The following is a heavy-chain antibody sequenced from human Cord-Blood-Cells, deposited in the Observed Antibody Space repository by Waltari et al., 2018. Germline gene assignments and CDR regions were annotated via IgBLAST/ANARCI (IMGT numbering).Heavy chain of an antibody. CDR3: WGNWNYFDY. Sequence: EVQLVESGGGLVQPGGSLRLSCAASGFTFSSYWMSWVHQAPGKGLEGVANKKQDGSEKYYVDSVKGRFTISRDNAKNSLYLQMNSLRAEDTAVYYCWGNWNYFDYWGQGTLVTVSS. J-gene: IGHJ4*02. D-gene: IGHD1-20*01. CDR1: GFTFSSYW. V-gene: IGHV3-7*01. CDR2: KKQDGSEK.